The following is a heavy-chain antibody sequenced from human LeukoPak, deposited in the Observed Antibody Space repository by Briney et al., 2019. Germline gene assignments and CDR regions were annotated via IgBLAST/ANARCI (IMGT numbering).Heavy chain of an antibody. J-gene: IGHJ4*02. CDR1: GYTFTSYD. V-gene: IGHV1-8*01. CDR3: ARGHSKNQKWELLRMGDY. D-gene: IGHD1-26*01. CDR2: MNPNSGNT. Sequence: ASVKVSCTASGYTFTSYDINWVRQATGQGLEWMGWMNPNSGNTGYVQKFQGRVTMTRNTSISTAYMELSSLRSEDTAVYYCARGHSKNQKWELLRMGDYWGQGTLVTVSS.